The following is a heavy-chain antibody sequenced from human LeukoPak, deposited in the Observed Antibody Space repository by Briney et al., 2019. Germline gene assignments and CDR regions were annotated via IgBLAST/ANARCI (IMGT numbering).Heavy chain of an antibody. CDR3: ARGRRGDNGAFDI. V-gene: IGHV3-30*04. Sequence: PGGSLRLSCAASGFTFSSYPMHWVRQAPGKRLEWVAVISDDGTNKYYANSVKGRFTISRDNSKNTLYLQMNSLRAEDTAVYYCARGRRGDNGAFDIWGQGTMVTVSS. J-gene: IGHJ3*02. CDR2: ISDDGTNK. CDR1: GFTFSSYP. D-gene: IGHD2-21*01.